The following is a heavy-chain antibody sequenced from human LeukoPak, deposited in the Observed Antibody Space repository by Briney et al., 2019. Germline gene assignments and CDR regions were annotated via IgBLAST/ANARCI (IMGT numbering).Heavy chain of an antibody. D-gene: IGHD4-11*01. CDR2: IRYDGSNK. V-gene: IGHV3-30*02. J-gene: IGHJ6*03. CDR1: GFTFST. Sequence: PGGSLRLSCAASGFTFSTMHWVRQAPGKGLEWVAFIRYDGSNKYYADSVKGRFTISRDNFKNTLYLQMNSLRAEDTAVYYCVRGVPKTSYYYYYMDVWGKGTTVTVSS. CDR3: VRGVPKTSYYYYYMDV.